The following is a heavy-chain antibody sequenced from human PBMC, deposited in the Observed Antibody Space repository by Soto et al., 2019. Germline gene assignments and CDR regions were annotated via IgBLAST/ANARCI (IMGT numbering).Heavy chain of an antibody. CDR3: ARSRSGSYQH. CDR2: SSGSGGST. V-gene: IGHV3-23*01. Sequence: GRSLRLSCAASEFTFSSYAMSWVRQAPGKGLEWVSASSGSGGSTYYADSVKGRFTISRDNSKNTLYLQMNSLRAEDTAVYYCARSRSGSYQHWGQGTLVTVSS. CDR1: EFTFSSYA. J-gene: IGHJ4*02. D-gene: IGHD1-26*01.